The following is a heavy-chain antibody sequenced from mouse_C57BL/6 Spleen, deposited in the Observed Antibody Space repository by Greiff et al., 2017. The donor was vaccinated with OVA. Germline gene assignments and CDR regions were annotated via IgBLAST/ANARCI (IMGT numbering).Heavy chain of an antibody. CDR3: ARQGLTGTVRGYYFDY. D-gene: IGHD4-1*01. J-gene: IGHJ2*01. CDR1: GFTFSDYG. CDR2: ISSGSSTI. Sequence: EVMLVESGGGLVKPGGSLKLSCAASGFTFSDYGMHWVRQAPEKGLEWVAYISSGSSTIYYADTVKGRFTISRDNAKNTLFLQMTSLRSKDTAMYYYARQGLTGTVRGYYFDYWGQGTTLTVSS. V-gene: IGHV5-17*01.